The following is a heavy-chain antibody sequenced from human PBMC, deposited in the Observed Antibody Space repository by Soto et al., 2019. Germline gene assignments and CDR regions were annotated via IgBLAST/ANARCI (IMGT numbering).Heavy chain of an antibody. J-gene: IGHJ6*02. CDR1: GFTFSSYS. CDR2: ISSSSSTI. D-gene: IGHD1-7*01. V-gene: IGHV3-48*02. CDR3: ARARYNWNYGYYYGMDV. Sequence: LRLSCAASGFTFSSYSMNWVRQAPGKGLEWVSYISSSSSTIYYADSVKGRFTISRDNAKNSLYLQMNSLRDEDTAVYYCARARYNWNYGYYYGMDVWGQGTTVTVSS.